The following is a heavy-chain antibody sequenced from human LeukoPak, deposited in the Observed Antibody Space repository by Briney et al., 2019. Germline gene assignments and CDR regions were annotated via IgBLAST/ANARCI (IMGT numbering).Heavy chain of an antibody. CDR1: GGTFSSYA. D-gene: IGHD5-24*01. J-gene: IGHJ3*01. Sequence: ASVKVSCKASGGTFSSYAISWVRQAPGQGLEWMGGIIPIFGTANYAQRFQGRVTITADESTSTAYMELSSLRSEDTAVYYCARSRPKDGYNPWGQGTMVTVSS. CDR2: IIPIFGTA. V-gene: IGHV1-69*13. CDR3: ARSRPKDGYNP.